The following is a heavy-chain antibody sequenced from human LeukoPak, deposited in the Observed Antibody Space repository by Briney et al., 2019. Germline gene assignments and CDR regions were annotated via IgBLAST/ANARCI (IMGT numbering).Heavy chain of an antibody. Sequence: SETLSLTCAVYGGSFSGYYWSWIRQPPGKGLEWIGEINHSGSTNYNPSLKSRVTISVDTSKNQFSLKLSSVTAADTAVYYCARGGMTIFGVVIGRAFDYWGQGTLVTVSS. D-gene: IGHD3-3*01. CDR3: ARGGMTIFGVVIGRAFDY. CDR1: GGSFSGYY. V-gene: IGHV4-34*01. CDR2: INHSGST. J-gene: IGHJ4*02.